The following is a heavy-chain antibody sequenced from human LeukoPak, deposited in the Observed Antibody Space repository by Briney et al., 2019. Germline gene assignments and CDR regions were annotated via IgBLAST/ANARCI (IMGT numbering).Heavy chain of an antibody. Sequence: PGRSLRLSCAASGFTFSSYAMQWVRQAPGKGLEWVAVISYDGSIKYYADSVKGRFILSRDNSKNTLYLQMNSLRPEDTAVYYCARDGSYCSGGSCYLVKYFDYWGQGILVTVSS. D-gene: IGHD2-15*01. CDR1: GFTFSSYA. V-gene: IGHV3-30-3*01. CDR2: ISYDGSIK. J-gene: IGHJ4*02. CDR3: ARDGSYCSGGSCYLVKYFDY.